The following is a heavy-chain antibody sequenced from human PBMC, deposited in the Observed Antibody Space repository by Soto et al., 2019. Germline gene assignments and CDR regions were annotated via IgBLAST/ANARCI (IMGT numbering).Heavy chain of an antibody. D-gene: IGHD5-12*01. J-gene: IGHJ4*02. CDR2: IFPSDSDT. CDR1: GYTFSAYW. V-gene: IGHV5-51*01. Sequence: PGESLKISCKGSGYTFSAYWIAWVRQMPGKGLEWMGLIFPSDSDTRYSTSFQGQVTISVDKSISTAYLQWSSLKASDTAIYYCARQYVSVPTIPMLSYDFWGQGTLVTVSS. CDR3: ARQYVSVPTIPMLSYDF.